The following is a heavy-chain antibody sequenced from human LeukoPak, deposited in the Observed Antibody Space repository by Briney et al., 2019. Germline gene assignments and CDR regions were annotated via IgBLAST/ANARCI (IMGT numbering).Heavy chain of an antibody. CDR2: MNEGGSEK. CDR3: ARVWAVVGY. V-gene: IGHV3-7*03. J-gene: IGHJ4*02. D-gene: IGHD3-16*01. Sequence: GGSLRLSCAASGFTFSSYWMSWVRQAPGKGLEWVANMNEGGSEKYYVDSVKGRFTISRDNSKNTLYLQMNSLRAEDTAVYYCARVWAVVGYWGQGTLVTVSS. CDR1: GFTFSSYW.